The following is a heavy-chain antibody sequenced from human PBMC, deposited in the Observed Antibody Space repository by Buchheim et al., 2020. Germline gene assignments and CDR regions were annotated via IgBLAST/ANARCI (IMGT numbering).Heavy chain of an antibody. CDR1: GFTFSSYA. Sequence: QVQLVESGGGVVQPGRSLRLSCAASGFTFSSYAMHWVRQAPGKGLEWVAVISYDGSNKYYADSVKGRFTISRDNSKNTPYLQMNSLRAEDTAVYYCARDYSSGYYYGGMDVWGQGTT. D-gene: IGHD3-22*01. V-gene: IGHV3-30-3*01. CDR2: ISYDGSNK. J-gene: IGHJ6*02. CDR3: ARDYSSGYYYGGMDV.